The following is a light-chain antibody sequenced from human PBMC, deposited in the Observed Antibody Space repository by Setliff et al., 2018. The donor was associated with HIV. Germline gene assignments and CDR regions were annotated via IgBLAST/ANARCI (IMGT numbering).Light chain of an antibody. J-gene: IGLJ1*01. V-gene: IGLV1-40*01. CDR2: VNS. Sequence: QSALTQPPSVSGAPGQRVTIFCTGSSSNIGAGYDVHWYQQLLGTAPKLLIYVNSNRPSGVPDRFSGSKSGTSASLAITGLQAEDEADYYCQSYDSSLSGYVFGTGTKGTVL. CDR3: QSYDSSLSGYV. CDR1: SSNIGAGYD.